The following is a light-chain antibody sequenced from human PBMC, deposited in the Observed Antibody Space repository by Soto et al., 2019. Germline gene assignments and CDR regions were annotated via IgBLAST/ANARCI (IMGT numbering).Light chain of an antibody. CDR2: EVS. J-gene: IGLJ1*01. Sequence: QSVLTQPASVSGSPGQSITISCTGTSSDVGSYNLVSWCQQHPGKAPKLMIYEVSKWPSGVSNRFSGSKSGNTASLTISGLQAEDEADYYCCSYAGSSTFYVFGTGTKLTVL. CDR1: SSDVGSYNL. CDR3: CSYAGSSTFYV. V-gene: IGLV2-23*02.